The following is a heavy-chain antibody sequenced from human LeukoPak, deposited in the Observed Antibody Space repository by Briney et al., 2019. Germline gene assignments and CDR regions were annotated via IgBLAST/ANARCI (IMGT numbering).Heavy chain of an antibody. J-gene: IGHJ4*02. CDR3: ARDLSPPTYYYDSSGPNLGY. V-gene: IGHV1-69*13. CDR1: GYRFTSYS. D-gene: IGHD3-22*01. Sequence: GASVKVSYKASGYRFTSYSISWVRQAPGQGLEWMGGIIPIFGTANYAQKFQGRVTITADESTSTAYMELSSLRSEDTAVYYCARDLSPPTYYYDSSGPNLGYWGQGTLVTVSS. CDR2: IIPIFGTA.